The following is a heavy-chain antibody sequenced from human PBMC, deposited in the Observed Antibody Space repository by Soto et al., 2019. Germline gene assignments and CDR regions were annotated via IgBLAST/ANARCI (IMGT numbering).Heavy chain of an antibody. D-gene: IGHD3-22*01. Sequence: GASVKVSCKASGYTFTSYAMHWVRQAPGQRLEWMGWINAGNGNTKYSQKFQGRVTITRDTSASTAYMELSSLRSEDTAVYYCARAYYYDSSGIEYFQHWGQGTLVTVSS. CDR1: GYTFTSYA. CDR2: INAGNGNT. V-gene: IGHV1-3*01. CDR3: ARAYYYDSSGIEYFQH. J-gene: IGHJ1*01.